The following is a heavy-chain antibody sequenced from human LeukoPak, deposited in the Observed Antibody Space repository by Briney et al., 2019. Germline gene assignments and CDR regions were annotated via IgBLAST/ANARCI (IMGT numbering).Heavy chain of an antibody. D-gene: IGHD3-22*01. V-gene: IGHV3-66*01. CDR2: VYSGGST. CDR3: ARDLELVYYDSSGYDY. CDR1: GLTFSDAS. J-gene: IGHJ4*02. Sequence: GGSLRLSCAASGLTFSDASMSWVRQAPGKGREWVSVVYSGGSTYYADSVKGRFTVSRDNSKNTLYLQMNSLRAEDTAVYYCARDLELVYYDSSGYDYWGQGTLVIVSS.